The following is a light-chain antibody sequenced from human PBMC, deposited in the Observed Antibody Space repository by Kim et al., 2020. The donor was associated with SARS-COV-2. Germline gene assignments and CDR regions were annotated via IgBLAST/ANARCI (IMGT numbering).Light chain of an antibody. CDR2: SNN. V-gene: IGLV1-44*01. Sequence: QSVLTQPPSASGTPGQRVTISCSGSGSNIGSNTVNWYQQLPGTAPKLLIYSNNQRPSGVPDRFSGSKSGTSASLAISGLRSEDEADYYCAAWDDSLNGVVFGGGTQLTVL. CDR1: GSNIGSNT. CDR3: AAWDDSLNGVV. J-gene: IGLJ2*01.